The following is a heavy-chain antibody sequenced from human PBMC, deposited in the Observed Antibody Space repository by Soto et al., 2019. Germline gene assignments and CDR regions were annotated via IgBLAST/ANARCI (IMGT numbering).Heavy chain of an antibody. CDR2: IYYNGNT. V-gene: IGHV4-30-4*01. CDR1: GGSIRSGDFY. D-gene: IGHD3-16*02. Sequence: QVELQESGPGLVKPFQTLSLTCHVSGGSIRSGDFYWSWIRQPPGKGLEWIGYIYYNGNTYSVPSLNSRVTISADTSKNLFSLTLSSVTAADTAVYFCARVGIYQGAFDPWGQSTRVTVSS. CDR3: ARVGIYQGAFDP. J-gene: IGHJ5*02.